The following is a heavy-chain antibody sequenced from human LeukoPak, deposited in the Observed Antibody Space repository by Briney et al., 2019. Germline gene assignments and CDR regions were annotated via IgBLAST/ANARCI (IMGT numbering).Heavy chain of an antibody. CDR1: GGTFNSYA. J-gene: IGHJ6*03. V-gene: IGHV1-69*06. Sequence: SVKVSCKASGGTFNSYAISWVRQAPGQGLEWTGGIIPIFRTTNYAQKFQGRVTITADKSTSTAYMELSSLTSEDTAVYYCARGYSDNDNLYHYYLDVWGKGTTVTVSS. CDR3: ARGYSDNDNLYHYYLDV. D-gene: IGHD5-12*01. CDR2: IIPIFRTT.